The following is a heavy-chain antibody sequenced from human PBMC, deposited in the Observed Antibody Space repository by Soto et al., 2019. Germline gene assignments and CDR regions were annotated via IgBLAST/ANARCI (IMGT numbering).Heavy chain of an antibody. Sequence: SETLSLTCAVYGGSFSGYYWGGIRQPPGKGLEWIGEINHSGSTNYNPSLKSRVTISVDTSKNQFSLKLSSVTAADTAVYYCAREQQLVQGSGYFDYWGQGTLVTVSS. CDR1: GGSFSGYY. CDR2: INHSGST. V-gene: IGHV4-34*01. J-gene: IGHJ4*02. CDR3: AREQQLVQGSGYFDY. D-gene: IGHD6-13*01.